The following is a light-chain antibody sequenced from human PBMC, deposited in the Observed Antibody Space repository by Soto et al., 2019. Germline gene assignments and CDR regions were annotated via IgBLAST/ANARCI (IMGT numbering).Light chain of an antibody. Sequence: QSALTQPASVSGSPGQSITMSCTGTNSDVGGYNYVSWYQQHPGKAPKLMIYEVSNRPSGVSSRFFGSKSGNTASLTISGLQAEDEADYYCSSYRGTSTLVVFGGGTQLTVL. V-gene: IGLV2-14*01. CDR1: NSDVGGYNY. J-gene: IGLJ2*01. CDR2: EVS. CDR3: SSYRGTSTLVV.